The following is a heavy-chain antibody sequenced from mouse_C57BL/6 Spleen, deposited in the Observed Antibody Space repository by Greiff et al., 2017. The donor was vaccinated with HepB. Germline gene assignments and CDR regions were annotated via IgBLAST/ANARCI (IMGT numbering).Heavy chain of an antibody. CDR3: TGRGGTVYFDY. CDR1: GFTFSNYW. Sequence: EVMLVESGGGLVQPGGSMKLSCVASGFTFSNYWMNWVRQSPEKGLEWVAQIRLKSDNYATHYAESVKGRFTISRDDSKSSVYLQMNNLRAEDTGIYYCTGRGGTVYFDYWGQGTTLTVSS. V-gene: IGHV6-3*01. CDR2: IRLKSDNYAT. J-gene: IGHJ2*01. D-gene: IGHD4-1*01.